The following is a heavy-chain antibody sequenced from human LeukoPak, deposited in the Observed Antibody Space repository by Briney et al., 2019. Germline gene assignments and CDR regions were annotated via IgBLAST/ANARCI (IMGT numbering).Heavy chain of an antibody. CDR1: GGSFSGYY. Sequence: SETLSLTCAVYGGSFSGYYWSWIRQPPEKGLEWIGEINHSGSTNYNPSLKSRVTISVDTSKNQFSLKLSSVTAADTAVYYCARRANDFWSGYYESNYYYYYMDVWGKGTTVTVSS. J-gene: IGHJ6*03. V-gene: IGHV4-34*01. CDR2: INHSGST. D-gene: IGHD3-3*01. CDR3: ARRANDFWSGYYESNYYYYYMDV.